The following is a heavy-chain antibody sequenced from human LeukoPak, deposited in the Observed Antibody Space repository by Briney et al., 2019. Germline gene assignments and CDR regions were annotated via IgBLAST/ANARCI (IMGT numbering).Heavy chain of an antibody. CDR3: ARGNIVDY. D-gene: IGHD2/OR15-2a*01. CDR1: GGTFSSYA. J-gene: IGHJ4*02. Sequence: ASVKVSCKASGGTFSSYAISWVRQAPGQGLEWMGWMNPNSGNTGYAQKFQGRVTMTRNTSISTAYMELSSLRSEDTAVYYCARGNIVDYWGQGTLVTVSS. CDR2: MNPNSGNT. V-gene: IGHV1-8*02.